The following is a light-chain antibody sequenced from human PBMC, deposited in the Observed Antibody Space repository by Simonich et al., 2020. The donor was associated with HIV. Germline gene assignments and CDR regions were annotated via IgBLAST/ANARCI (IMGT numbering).Light chain of an antibody. Sequence: DIVMTQSPATLSVSPGDRATLSCRASQSVSSNVAWYQQRPGQAPRLLIYGASTRATGIPARLSGSGAGTEFTLTINSMQAEDFAVYYCQQYNDWPPWTFGQGTKVEIK. J-gene: IGKJ1*01. CDR3: QQYNDWPPWT. CDR2: GAS. V-gene: IGKV3-15*01. CDR1: QSVSSN.